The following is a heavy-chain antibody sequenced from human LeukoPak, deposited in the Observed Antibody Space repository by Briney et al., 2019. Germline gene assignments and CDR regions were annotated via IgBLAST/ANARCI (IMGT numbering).Heavy chain of an antibody. V-gene: IGHV4-39*06. CDR2: IDYRGNT. J-gene: IGHJ4*02. Sequence: SETLSLTCISSGGSISSSTYYWGWIRQPPGKGLEWIGSIDYRGNTYHNPSLKSRITMSVDTSKKQFTLKLTSVTAADTAVYYCARDLAIAWFYYWGQGTLVTVSS. CDR3: ARDLAIAWFYY. CDR1: GGSISSSTYY.